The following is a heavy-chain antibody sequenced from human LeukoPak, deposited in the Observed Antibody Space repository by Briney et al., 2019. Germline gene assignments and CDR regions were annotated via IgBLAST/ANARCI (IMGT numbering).Heavy chain of an antibody. D-gene: IGHD3-22*01. CDR3: ARVRDYYDSSGRYYFDY. V-gene: IGHV4-4*02. CDR2: IYHSGST. Sequence: PGGSLRLSCAASGFTFSIYWMSWVRQPPGKGLEWIGEIYHSGSTNYNPSLKSRVTISVDKSKNQFSLKLSSVTAADTAVYYCARVRDYYDSSGRYYFDYWGQGTLVTVSS. CDR1: GFTFSIYW. J-gene: IGHJ4*02.